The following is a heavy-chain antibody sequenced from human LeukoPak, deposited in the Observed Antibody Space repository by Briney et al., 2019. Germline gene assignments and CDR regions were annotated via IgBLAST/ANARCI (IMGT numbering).Heavy chain of an antibody. CDR2: INPNSGGT. J-gene: IGHJ6*03. V-gene: IGHV1-2*02. Sequence: ASVKVSCKAPGYTFTGYYIHWVRQAPGQGLEWMGWINPNSGGTNYAQKFQNRVTMTRDTSTSTVYMELSSLRSEDTAVYYCARSSGRSPNRDYMDVWGKGTTVTISS. CDR3: ARSSGRSPNRDYMDV. D-gene: IGHD1-14*01. CDR1: GYTFTGYY.